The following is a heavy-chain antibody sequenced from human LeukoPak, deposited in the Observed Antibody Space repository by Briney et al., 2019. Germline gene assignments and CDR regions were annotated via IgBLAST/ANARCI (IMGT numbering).Heavy chain of an antibody. CDR1: GFSLSTSGVG. D-gene: IGHD6-19*01. CDR2: IYWDDDK. V-gene: IGHV2-5*02. J-gene: IGHJ4*02. Sequence: SGPTLVKPTQTLTLTCTFSGFSLSTSGVGVGWIRQPPGKALEWLALIYWDDDKRYSPSLKSRLAVTKDTSKNQVVLTMTNMDPVDTATYYCARRTITVAGTLSEDWGQGTLVTVSS. CDR3: ARRTITVAGTLSED.